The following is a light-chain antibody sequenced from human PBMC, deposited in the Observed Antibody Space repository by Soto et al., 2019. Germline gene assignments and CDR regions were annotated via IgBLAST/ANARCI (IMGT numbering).Light chain of an antibody. Sequence: DIQMTQSPSSLSASVGDRVTITCRASQDLDRWLAWYQQKPGEAPKVLIYAASDLRSGVPSRFSGSGSGADFSLTISSLQPEDVATYYCKQSRRFPLTFGGGTKVDIK. CDR1: QDLDRW. V-gene: IGKV1-12*01. CDR3: KQSRRFPLT. J-gene: IGKJ4*01. CDR2: AAS.